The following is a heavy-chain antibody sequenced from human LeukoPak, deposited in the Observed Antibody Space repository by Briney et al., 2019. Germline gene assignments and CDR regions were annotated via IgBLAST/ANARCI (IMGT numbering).Heavy chain of an antibody. Sequence: PGGSLRLSCAASGFSFSFSNMNWVRQAPGKGLEWVSYISSTNGHTYYADSVNGRFTISRDTAKNSLYLQMNSLRVEDTAICFCARDRDSSGLYGGADLWGQGVLVTVSS. CDR3: ARDRDSSGLYGGADL. CDR1: GFSFSFSN. D-gene: IGHD6-19*01. J-gene: IGHJ5*02. V-gene: IGHV3-21*03. CDR2: ISSTNGHT.